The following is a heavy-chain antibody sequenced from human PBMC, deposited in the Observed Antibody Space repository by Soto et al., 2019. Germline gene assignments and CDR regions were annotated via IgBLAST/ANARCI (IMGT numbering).Heavy chain of an antibody. CDR2: IKQDGSEK. J-gene: IGHJ6*03. D-gene: IGHD2-2*01. CDR3: ARDASTAYYYYYMDV. Sequence: GGSLRLSCAASGFTFSIYWMSWFRQAPGKGLEWVANIKQDGSEKYYVDSVKGRFTISRDNAKNSLYLQMNSLRAEDTAVYYCARDASTAYYYYYMDVWGKGTTVTVSS. CDR1: GFTFSIYW. V-gene: IGHV3-7*01.